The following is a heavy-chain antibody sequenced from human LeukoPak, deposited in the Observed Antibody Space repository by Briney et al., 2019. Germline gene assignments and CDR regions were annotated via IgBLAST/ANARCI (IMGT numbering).Heavy chain of an antibody. J-gene: IGHJ6*04. CDR1: GFTFSSYD. Sequence: GGSLRLSCAASGFTFSSYDMHWVRQATGKGLEWVSAIGTAGDTYYPGSVKGRFTISRDNAKSSLYLQMNSLRAEDTAVYYCAELGITMIGGVWGKGTTVTISS. V-gene: IGHV3-13*01. D-gene: IGHD3-10*02. CDR2: IGTAGDT. CDR3: AELGITMIGGV.